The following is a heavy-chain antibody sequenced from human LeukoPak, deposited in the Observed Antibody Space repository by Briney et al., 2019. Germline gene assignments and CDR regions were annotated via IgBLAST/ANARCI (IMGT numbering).Heavy chain of an antibody. D-gene: IGHD3-10*01. J-gene: IGHJ6*02. Sequence: ASVKVSCKASGYTFTGYYMHWVRQAPGQGLEWMGWINPNSGGTNYAQKFQGRVTMTRDTSISTAYMELSRLRSDDTAVYYCARGLHFTMVRGGTTNYYYGMDVWGQGTSVTVSS. CDR2: INPNSGGT. CDR3: ARGLHFTMVRGGTTNYYYGMDV. CDR1: GYTFTGYY. V-gene: IGHV1-2*02.